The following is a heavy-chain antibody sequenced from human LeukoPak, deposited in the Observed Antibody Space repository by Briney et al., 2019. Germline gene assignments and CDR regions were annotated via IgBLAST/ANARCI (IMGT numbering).Heavy chain of an antibody. V-gene: IGHV3-30*01. CDR1: GFTFSSYP. Sequence: PGRSLRLSCAASGFTFSSYPMHWVRQAPGKGLERVALISYDGTNKYYADSVKGRFAISRDNSKNTLYLQMNSLRAEDTAVYYCARSVPLPFYYYMDVWGKGTTVTVSS. J-gene: IGHJ6*03. D-gene: IGHD2-15*01. CDR3: ARSVPLPFYYYMDV. CDR2: ISYDGTNK.